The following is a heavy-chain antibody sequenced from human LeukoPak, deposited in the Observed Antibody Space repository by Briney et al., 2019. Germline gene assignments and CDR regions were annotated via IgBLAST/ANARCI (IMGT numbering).Heavy chain of an antibody. D-gene: IGHD2-2*01. CDR1: GGTFSSYA. J-gene: IGHJ4*02. V-gene: IGHV1-69*13. CDR2: IIPIFGTA. Sequence: SVKDSCKASGGTFSSYAISWVRQALGQGLEWMGGIIPIFGTANYAQKFYGRVTTTAAESTITAYMVLRSMRTEDTAVYYCASDLGYCSSTSCPKGGDYWGQGTLVTVSS. CDR3: ASDLGYCSSTSCPKGGDY.